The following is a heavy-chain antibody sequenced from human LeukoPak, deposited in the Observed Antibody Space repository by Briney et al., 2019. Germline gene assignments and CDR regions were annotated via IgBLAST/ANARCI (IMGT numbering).Heavy chain of an antibody. CDR2: IYYSGST. J-gene: IGHJ5*02. D-gene: IGHD3-3*01. V-gene: IGHV4-59*08. CDR1: GGSISSYY. Sequence: SETLSLTCTVSGGSISSYYWSWIRQPPGKGLEWIGYIYYSGSTYYNPSLKSRVTISVDTSKNQFSLKLSSVTAADTAVYYCARTCYDFWSGYYTPNWFDPWGQGTLVTVSS. CDR3: ARTCYDFWSGYYTPNWFDP.